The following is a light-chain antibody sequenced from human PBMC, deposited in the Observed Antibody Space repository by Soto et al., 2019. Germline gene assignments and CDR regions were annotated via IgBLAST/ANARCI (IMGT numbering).Light chain of an antibody. CDR3: QQLNSYPRT. J-gene: IGKJ1*01. CDR1: QSISSY. V-gene: IGKV1-9*01. CDR2: AAS. Sequence: IQMAQSPSSLSASGGDRVTITCRASQSISSYLNWYQQKPGKAPKLLIYAASTLQSGVPSRFSGSGSGTEFTLTISSLQPEDFATYYCQQLNSYPRTFGQGTKVDIK.